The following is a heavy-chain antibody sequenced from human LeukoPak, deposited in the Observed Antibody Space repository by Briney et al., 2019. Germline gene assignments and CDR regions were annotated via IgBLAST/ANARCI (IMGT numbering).Heavy chain of an antibody. D-gene: IGHD1-7*01. CDR3: ARHVSGYNWNYLHWFDP. J-gene: IGHJ5*02. Sequence: SETLSLTCTVSGVSISSYYWSWIRQPPGKGLEWIGYIYTSGSTNYNPSLKSRVTISVDTSKNQFSLKLSSVTAADTAVYYCARHVSGYNWNYLHWFDPWGQGTLVTVSS. CDR2: IYTSGST. V-gene: IGHV4-4*09. CDR1: GVSISSYY.